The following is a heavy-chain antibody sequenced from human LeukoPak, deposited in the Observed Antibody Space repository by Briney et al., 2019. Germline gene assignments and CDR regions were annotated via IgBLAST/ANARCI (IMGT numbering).Heavy chain of an antibody. CDR2: IYYSGST. J-gene: IGHJ3*02. V-gene: IGHV4-39*07. CDR1: GGSISSSSYY. Sequence: PSETLSLTCTVSGGSISSSSYYWGWIRQPPGKGLEWIGSIYYSGSTYYNPSLKSRVTISVDTSKNQFSLKLSSVTAADTAVYYCIRGRNDAFDIWGQGTMVTVSS. D-gene: IGHD3-3*02. CDR3: IRGRNDAFDI.